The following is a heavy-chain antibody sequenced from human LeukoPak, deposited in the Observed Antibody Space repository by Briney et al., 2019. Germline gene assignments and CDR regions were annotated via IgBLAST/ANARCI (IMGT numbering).Heavy chain of an antibody. V-gene: IGHV3-23*01. CDR1: GFTFSSCA. CDR3: AKDELRTHDYGRVFDY. CDR2: ISGSGGNT. Sequence: PGGSLRLSCAASGFTFSSCAMSWVRQAPGKGLEWVSAISGSGGNTYYADSVKGRFTISRDNSKNTLYLQMNSLRAEDTAVYYCAKDELRTHDYGRVFDYWGQGTLVTVSS. J-gene: IGHJ4*02. D-gene: IGHD4-17*01.